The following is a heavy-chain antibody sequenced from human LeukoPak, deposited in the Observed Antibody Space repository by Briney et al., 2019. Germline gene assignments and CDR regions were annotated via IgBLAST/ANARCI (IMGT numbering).Heavy chain of an antibody. CDR2: ISWHSDSV. Sequence: PGGSLRLSCAASGFTFDDYAMHWVRQSPGKGLEWVSGISWHSDSVAYADSVRGRFTISRDKAKNSLFLQMNSLRPEDSALYYCVKGRLVLWYHWFDPWGQGTLVTVSS. D-gene: IGHD2-21*01. CDR1: GFTFDDYA. J-gene: IGHJ5*02. V-gene: IGHV3-9*01. CDR3: VKGRLVLWYHWFDP.